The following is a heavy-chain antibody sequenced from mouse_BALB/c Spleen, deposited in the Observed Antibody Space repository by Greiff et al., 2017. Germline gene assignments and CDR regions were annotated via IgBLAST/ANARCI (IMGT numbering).Heavy chain of an antibody. J-gene: IGHJ1*01. CDR1: GFTFSDYY. Sequence: EVQLQESGGGLVKPGGSLKLSCAASGFTFSDYYMYWVRQTPEKRLEWVATISDGGSYTYYPDSVKGRFTISRDNAKNNLYLQMSSLKSEDTAMYYCARDKYGNCRYFDVWGAGTTVTVSS. D-gene: IGHD2-10*02. CDR3: ARDKYGNCRYFDV. V-gene: IGHV5-4*02. CDR2: ISDGGSYT.